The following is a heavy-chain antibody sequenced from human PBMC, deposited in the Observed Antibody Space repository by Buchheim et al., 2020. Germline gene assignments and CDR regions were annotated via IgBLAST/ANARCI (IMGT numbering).Heavy chain of an antibody. CDR1: GFTFSSYG. CDR3: AREWATSYSSSSLDY. D-gene: IGHD6-6*01. J-gene: IGHJ4*02. CDR2: IWYDGSNK. V-gene: IGHV3-33*01. Sequence: QVQLVESGGGVVQPGRSLRLSCAASGFTFSSYGMHWVRQAPGKGLEWVAVIWYDGSNKYYADSVKGRFTISRDNSKNTLYLQMNSLRAEDTAVYYCAREWATSYSSSSLDYWGQGTL.